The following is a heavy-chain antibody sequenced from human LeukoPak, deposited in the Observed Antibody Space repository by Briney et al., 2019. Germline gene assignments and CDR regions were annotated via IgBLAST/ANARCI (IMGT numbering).Heavy chain of an antibody. D-gene: IGHD5-18*01. CDR3: ARDGTGYTSDYYHYMDV. CDR2: INSDGSTT. V-gene: IGHV3-74*01. Sequence: QPGGSLRLSCAASGFTFSSYWMHWVRQAPGKGLVWVSRINSDGSTTSYADSVKGRFTISRDNAKNTLYLQMNSLRAEDTAVYYCARDGTGYTSDYYHYMDVWGKGTTVTISS. J-gene: IGHJ6*03. CDR1: GFTFSSYW.